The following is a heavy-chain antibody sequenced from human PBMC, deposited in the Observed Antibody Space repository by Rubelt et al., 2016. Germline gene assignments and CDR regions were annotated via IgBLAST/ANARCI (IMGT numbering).Heavy chain of an antibody. J-gene: IGHJ3*02. CDR3: ARDLVGVVITTHDAFDI. CDR1: GGTFSSYA. Sequence: QVQLVQSGAEVKKPGSSVKVSCKASGGTFSSYAISWVRQAPGQGLEWMGWIIPIFGPANYEQKFPGRVTITADKSTSTAYMELSSLRSEDTAVYYCARDLVGVVITTHDAFDIWGQGTMVTVSS. D-gene: IGHD3-22*01. V-gene: IGHV1-69*06. CDR2: IIPIFGPA.